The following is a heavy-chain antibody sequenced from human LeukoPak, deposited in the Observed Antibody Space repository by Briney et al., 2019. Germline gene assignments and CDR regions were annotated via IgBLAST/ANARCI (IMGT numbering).Heavy chain of an antibody. CDR1: GGSISSYC. V-gene: IGHV4-59*01. J-gene: IGHJ6*03. CDR3: ARESMIAAAGDYYYYYMDV. CDR2: IYYSGST. Sequence: PSETLSLTCTVSGGSISSYCWSWIRQPPGKGLEWIGYIYYSGSTNYNPSLKSRVTISVDTSKNQFSLKLSSVTAADTAVYYCARESMIAAAGDYYYYYMDVWGKGTTVTVSS. D-gene: IGHD6-13*01.